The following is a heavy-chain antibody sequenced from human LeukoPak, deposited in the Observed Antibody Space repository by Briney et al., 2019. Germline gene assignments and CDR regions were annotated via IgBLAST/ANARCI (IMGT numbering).Heavy chain of an antibody. V-gene: IGHV3-7*01. Sequence: GGSLRLSCEASGFTFNNYWMSWVRQAPGKGLEWVAHIRYDGSEKYYVDSVKGRFTISRDNAKNSLYLQMNSLRAEDTAVYYCARGYTTFDYWGQGTLVTVSS. J-gene: IGHJ4*02. D-gene: IGHD1-14*01. CDR1: GFTFNNYW. CDR2: IRYDGSEK. CDR3: ARGYTTFDY.